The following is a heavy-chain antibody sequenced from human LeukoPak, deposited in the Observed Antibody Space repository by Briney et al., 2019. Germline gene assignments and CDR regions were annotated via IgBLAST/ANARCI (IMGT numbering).Heavy chain of an antibody. CDR1: GYSFTSYW. CDR3: ARAGYDYVWGSYRSDYFDY. Sequence: GESLKISCKGSGYSFTSYWIGWVRQMPGQGLEWMGIIYPGDSDTRYSPSFQGQVTISADKSISTAYLQWSSLKASDTAMYYCARAGYDYVWGSYRSDYFDYWGQGTLVTVSS. J-gene: IGHJ4*02. V-gene: IGHV5-51*01. CDR2: IYPGDSDT. D-gene: IGHD3-16*02.